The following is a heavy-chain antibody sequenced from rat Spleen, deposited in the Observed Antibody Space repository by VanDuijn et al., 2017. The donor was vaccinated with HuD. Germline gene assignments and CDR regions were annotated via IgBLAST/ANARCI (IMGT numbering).Heavy chain of an antibody. CDR2: ISNTGVTT. CDR3: TRGIYYGYNAFVY. J-gene: IGHJ3*01. CDR1: GFTFNNFW. Sequence: EVQLVESGGGLVQPGRSLKLSCVASGFTFNNFWMTWIRQAPGKGLEWVASISNTGVTTNYPDSVKGRISISRDNGKSTLYVQLNSLRSEDTATYFCTRGIYYGYNAFVYWGQGTLVTVSS. D-gene: IGHD1-9*01. V-gene: IGHV5-31*01.